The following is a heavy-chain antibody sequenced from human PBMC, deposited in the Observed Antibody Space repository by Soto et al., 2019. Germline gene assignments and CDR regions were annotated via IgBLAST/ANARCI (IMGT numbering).Heavy chain of an antibody. V-gene: IGHV3-66*01. CDR1: GFTVSSNY. D-gene: IGHD6-19*01. Sequence: EVQLVESGGGLVQPGGSLRLSCAASGFTVSSNYMSWVRQAPGKGLEWVSVIYSGGTTYYADSVKGRFTISRDNSKNTLYLKMNSLRAEDTAVYYCDSAVAGTFHWGQGTLVTVSS. CDR3: DSAVAGTFH. J-gene: IGHJ4*02. CDR2: IYSGGTT.